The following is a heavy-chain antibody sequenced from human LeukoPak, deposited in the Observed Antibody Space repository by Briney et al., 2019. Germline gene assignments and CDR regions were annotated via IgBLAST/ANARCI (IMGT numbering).Heavy chain of an antibody. D-gene: IGHD1-1*01. V-gene: IGHV3-30*02. CDR2: IRYDGSNK. CDR3: ARDLPGELGRGVFDI. CDR1: GCTFSSYG. J-gene: IGHJ3*02. Sequence: PGGSLRLSCAASGCTFSSYGMHWVRQAPGKGLEWVAFIRYDGSNKYYADSVKGRFTISRDNAKNSLYLQMNTLRVDDTAVYYCARDLPGELGRGVFDIWGQGTMVTVSS.